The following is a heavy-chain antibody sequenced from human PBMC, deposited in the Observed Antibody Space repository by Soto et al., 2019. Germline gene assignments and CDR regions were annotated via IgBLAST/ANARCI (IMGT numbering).Heavy chain of an antibody. CDR3: AKSLAGSGSYYNIDAFDI. CDR1: GYTFTGYY. CDR2: INPNSGGT. J-gene: IGHJ3*02. V-gene: IGHV1-2*04. Sequence: GASVKVSCKASGYTFTGYYMHWVRQAPGQGLEWMGWINPNSGGTNYAQKFQGWVTMTRDTSISTAYTELSRLRSDDTAVYYCAKSLAGSGSYYNIDAFDIWGQGTMVTVSS. D-gene: IGHD3-10*01.